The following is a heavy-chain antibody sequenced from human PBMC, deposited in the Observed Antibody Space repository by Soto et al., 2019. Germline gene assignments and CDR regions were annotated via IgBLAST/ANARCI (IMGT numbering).Heavy chain of an antibody. Sequence: GGSLRLSCAASGFTFSSYSMNWVRQAPGKGLEWVSSISSSSSYIYYADSVKGRFTISRDNAKNSLYLQMNSLRAEDTAVYYCARDSGPKAAAGKYYYYGMDVWGQGTTVTVYS. D-gene: IGHD6-13*01. CDR1: GFTFSSYS. CDR2: ISSSSSYI. J-gene: IGHJ6*02. CDR3: ARDSGPKAAAGKYYYYGMDV. V-gene: IGHV3-21*01.